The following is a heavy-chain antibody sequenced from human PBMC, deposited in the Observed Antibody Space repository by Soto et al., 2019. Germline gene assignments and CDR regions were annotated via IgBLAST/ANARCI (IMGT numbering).Heavy chain of an antibody. Sequence: PGGSLRLSCAASGFTFRNYWMHWVRQAPGKGLVWVSRINSDGGSTAYAGSVKGRFSISRDNAKNTLYLQMNTLRAEDTALYYCTRARERDTDMIDIDYWGQGTLVIVSS. CDR3: TRARERDTDMIDIDY. CDR1: GFTFRNYW. D-gene: IGHD5-18*01. J-gene: IGHJ4*02. CDR2: INSDGGST. V-gene: IGHV3-74*01.